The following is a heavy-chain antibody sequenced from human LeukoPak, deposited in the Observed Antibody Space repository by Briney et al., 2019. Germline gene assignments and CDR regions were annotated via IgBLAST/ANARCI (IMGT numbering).Heavy chain of an antibody. CDR3: ATLSSGTYGAFDI. D-gene: IGHD1-26*01. CDR2: INPNSGGT. J-gene: IGHJ3*02. CDR1: GYTFTGYY. V-gene: IGHV1-2*02. Sequence: ASVKVSCKASGYTFTGYYMHWVRQAPGQGLEWMGWINPNSGGTNYAQKFQGRVTVTRDTSISTAYMELSRLRSDDTAVYYCATLSSGTYGAFDIWGQGTMVTVSS.